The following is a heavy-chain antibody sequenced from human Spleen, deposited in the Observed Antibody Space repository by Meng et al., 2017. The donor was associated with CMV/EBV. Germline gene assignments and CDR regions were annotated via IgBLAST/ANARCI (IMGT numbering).Heavy chain of an antibody. CDR3: AKDDPVFHY. Sequence: QLQLVESGGGVVQPGGRLGLSWARSGFTFSSYGMHWVRQAPGKGPEWVAFIRNDESDKYYGDSVKGRFTISRDTSKNTVDLQMNSLRTEDTAVYYCAKDDPVFHYWGQGTLVTVSS. J-gene: IGHJ4*02. V-gene: IGHV3-30*02. CDR2: IRNDESDK. CDR1: GFTFSSYG.